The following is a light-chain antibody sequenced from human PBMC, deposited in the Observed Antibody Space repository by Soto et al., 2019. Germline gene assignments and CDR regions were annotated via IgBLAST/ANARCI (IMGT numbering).Light chain of an antibody. J-gene: IGKJ3*01. V-gene: IGKV3-20*01. Sequence: EIVVTQSPGTLSLSPGERATLSCRASQSISSSYLAWYQQKPGQAPRLLVYGASSRATGIPDRVSGSGSGTDFTLTISRLEPEDFAVYYCQQYGSSRFTFGPGTKGDIK. CDR1: QSISSSY. CDR3: QQYGSSRFT. CDR2: GAS.